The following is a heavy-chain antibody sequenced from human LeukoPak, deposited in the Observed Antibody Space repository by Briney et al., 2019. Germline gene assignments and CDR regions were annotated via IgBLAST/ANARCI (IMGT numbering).Heavy chain of an antibody. CDR1: GGSISSGDYY. CDR3: ARRSNYVDY. Sequence: SETLSLTCTVSGGSISSGDYYWSWIRQPPGKGLEWIGYIYYSGSTYYNPSLKSRVTISVDTSKNQFPLKLSSVTAADTAVYCCARRSNYVDYWGQGTLVTVSS. J-gene: IGHJ4*02. CDR2: IYYSGST. V-gene: IGHV4-30-4*08. D-gene: IGHD4-11*01.